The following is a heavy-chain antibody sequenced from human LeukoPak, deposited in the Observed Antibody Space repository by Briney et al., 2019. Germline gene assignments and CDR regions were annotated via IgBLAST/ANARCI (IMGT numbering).Heavy chain of an antibody. J-gene: IGHJ1*01. CDR1: GGSISSSSYY. CDR2: IYYSGST. CDR3: ARDSSSWIAEYFQH. D-gene: IGHD6-13*01. V-gene: IGHV4-39*07. Sequence: SETLSLTCTVSGGSISSSSYYWGWIRQPPGKGLEWIGSIYYSGSTYYNPSLKSRVTISVDTSKNQFSLKPSSVTAADTAVYYCARDSSSWIAEYFQHWGQGTLVTVSS.